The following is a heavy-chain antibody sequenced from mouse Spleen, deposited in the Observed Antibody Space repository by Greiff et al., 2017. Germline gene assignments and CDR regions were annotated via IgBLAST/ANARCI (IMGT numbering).Heavy chain of an antibody. CDR3: ARRRTLDWYFDV. CDR2: ISSGGSYT. V-gene: IGHV5-9-1*01. CDR1: GFTFSSYA. Sequence: EVKLMESGGGLVKPGGSLKLSCAASGFTFSSYAMSWVRQTPEKRLEWVATISSGGSYTYYPDSVKGRFTISRDNAKNTLYLQMSSLRSEDTAMYYCARRRTLDWYFDVWGAGTTVTVSS. J-gene: IGHJ1*01.